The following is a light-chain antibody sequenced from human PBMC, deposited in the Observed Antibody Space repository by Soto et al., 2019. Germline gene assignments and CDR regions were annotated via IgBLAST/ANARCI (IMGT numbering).Light chain of an antibody. J-gene: IGKJ5*01. CDR2: DAS. CDR1: QTISTF. V-gene: IGKV1-39*01. CDR3: QQYGSSPPIT. Sequence: DIQMTQSPSSLSSSVAERVTITCRSSQTISTFLHWFQQKPGKAPNLLIYDASSLQSGVPSRFSGSGSGTDFTLTISRLEPEDFAVYYCQQYGSSPPITFGQGTRLEIK.